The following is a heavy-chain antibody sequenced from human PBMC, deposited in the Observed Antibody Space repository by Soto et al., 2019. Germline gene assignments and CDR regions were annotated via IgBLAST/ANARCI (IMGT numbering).Heavy chain of an antibody. D-gene: IGHD3-3*01. Sequence: GGSLRLSCAASGFTFSGYAMSWVRQAPGKGLEWVSAISGSGGSTYYADSVKGRFTISRDNSKNTLYLQMNSLRAEDTAVYYCAKSGLLRFLEWFRFDYWGQGTLVTVSS. CDR1: GFTFSGYA. V-gene: IGHV3-23*01. CDR2: ISGSGGST. CDR3: AKSGLLRFLEWFRFDY. J-gene: IGHJ4*02.